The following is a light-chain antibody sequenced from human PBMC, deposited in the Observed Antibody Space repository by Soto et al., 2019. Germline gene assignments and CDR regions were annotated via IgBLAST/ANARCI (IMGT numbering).Light chain of an antibody. CDR2: GAS. CDR3: QQYDTPLIYT. CDR1: QSVSNSY. Sequence: EIVLTQSPGTLSLSPGERATLSCRTSQSVSNSYISWYQQKPGQAPRLLIYGASNRATGIPDRFSGFGSGTDFSLTISRLEPEDFAVYYCQQYDTPLIYTIGQGTKLEIK. V-gene: IGKV3-20*01. J-gene: IGKJ2*01.